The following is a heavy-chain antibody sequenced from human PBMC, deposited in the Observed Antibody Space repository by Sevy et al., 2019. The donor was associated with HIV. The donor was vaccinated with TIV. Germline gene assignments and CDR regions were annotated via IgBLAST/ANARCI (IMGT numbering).Heavy chain of an antibody. J-gene: IGHJ4*02. CDR2: LSSSTYNI. CDR3: AKYNGNYGLDS. V-gene: IGHV3-21*01. Sequence: GGSLRLSCAASGFTFSSYSMNWVRQAPGKGLELVSSLSSSTYNIFYADAVKGRFTISRDNTKNSLSLQMNSLRLEDTAEYYCAKYNGNYGLDSWGQGTLVTVSS. D-gene: IGHD1-26*01. CDR1: GFTFSSYS.